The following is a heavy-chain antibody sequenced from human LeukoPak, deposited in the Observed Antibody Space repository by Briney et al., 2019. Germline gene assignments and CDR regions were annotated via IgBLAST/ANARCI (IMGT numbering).Heavy chain of an antibody. D-gene: IGHD2-15*01. CDR1: GFTFSDYY. J-gene: IGHJ6*03. CDR2: ISSSGSTI. V-gene: IGHV3-11*01. CDR3: ARKTIVVVVAATPYYYYYMDV. Sequence: GGSLSLSCAASGFTFSDYYMSWIRQAPGKGLEWVSYISSSGSTIYYADSVKGRFTISRDNAKNSLYLQMNSLRAEDTAVYYCARKTIVVVVAATPYYYYYMDVWGKGTTVTVSS.